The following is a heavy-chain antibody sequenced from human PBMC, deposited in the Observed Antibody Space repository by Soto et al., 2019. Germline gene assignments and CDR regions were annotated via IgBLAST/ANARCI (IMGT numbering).Heavy chain of an antibody. CDR2: ISAHNGNR. Sequence: QVHLVQSGAEVKKPGASVKVSCKGSGYAFTTYGITWVRQAPGQGVEWMGWISAHNGNRHHAQKLQCRVTVPRDTSTTTAYMELRSLRSDDTAVYYGARGRYGDYWGQGALVTVSS. V-gene: IGHV1-18*01. D-gene: IGHD1-1*01. J-gene: IGHJ4*02. CDR3: ARGRYGDY. CDR1: GYAFTTYG.